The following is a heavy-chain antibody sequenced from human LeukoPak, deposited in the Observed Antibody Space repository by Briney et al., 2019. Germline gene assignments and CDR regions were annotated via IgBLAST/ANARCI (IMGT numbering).Heavy chain of an antibody. CDR2: INPNSGGT. Sequence: ASVKVSCKASGYTFTGYYMHWVRQAPGQGLEWMGWINPNSGGTNYAQKFQGRVTMTRDTSISTAYMELSRLRSDDTAVYYCARAYYDIFTGYYRFSYMDVWGKGTTVTVSS. CDR3: ARAYYDIFTGYYRFSYMDV. J-gene: IGHJ6*03. CDR1: GYTFTGYY. D-gene: IGHD3-9*01. V-gene: IGHV1-2*02.